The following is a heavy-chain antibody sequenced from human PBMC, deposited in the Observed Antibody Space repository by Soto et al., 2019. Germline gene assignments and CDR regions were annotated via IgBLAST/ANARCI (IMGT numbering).Heavy chain of an antibody. CDR3: ARDTDGLHY. V-gene: IGHV3-74*01. CDR1: GLIFSNYR. Sequence: GWSLRFSCAASGLIFSNYRMHWVRQAPGKGLVWVSCISTDGSITNYADSVKGRFTVSRDNAKNTLYLQMNSLRAEDTALYYCARDTDGLHYWGQGTMVTVSS. CDR2: ISTDGSIT. J-gene: IGHJ4*02.